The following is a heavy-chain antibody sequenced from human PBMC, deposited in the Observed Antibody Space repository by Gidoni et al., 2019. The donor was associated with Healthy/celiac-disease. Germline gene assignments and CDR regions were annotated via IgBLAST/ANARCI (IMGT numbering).Heavy chain of an antibody. J-gene: IGHJ2*01. D-gene: IGHD3-3*01. Sequence: EVQLVESGGGLVQPGRSLRLSCAASGFTFDDYAMHWVRQAPGKGLEWVSGISWNSGSIGYADSVKGRFTISRDNAKNSLYLQMNSLRAEDTALYYCAKDGNYDFWSGYDWYFDLWGRGTLVTVSS. CDR2: ISWNSGSI. CDR1: GFTFDDYA. CDR3: AKDGNYDFWSGYDWYFDL. V-gene: IGHV3-9*01.